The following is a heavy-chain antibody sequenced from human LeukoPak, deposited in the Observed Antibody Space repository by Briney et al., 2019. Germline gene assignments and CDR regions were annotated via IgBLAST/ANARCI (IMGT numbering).Heavy chain of an antibody. CDR2: IYWNDDK. V-gene: IGHV2-5*01. CDR3: AHRPALAAAGREYYYYYMDV. J-gene: IGHJ6*03. CDR1: GFSLSTRGVG. D-gene: IGHD6-13*01. Sequence: SGPTLVNPTQTLTLTCTFSGFSLSTRGVGAGWIRQPPGKALEWLALIYWNDDKRYSPSLRSRLTITKDTSKNQVVLTMTNMDPVDTATYYCAHRPALAAAGREYYYYYMDVWGKGTTVTVSS.